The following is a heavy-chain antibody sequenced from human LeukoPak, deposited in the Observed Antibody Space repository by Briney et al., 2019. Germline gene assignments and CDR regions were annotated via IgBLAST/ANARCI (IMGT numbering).Heavy chain of an antibody. CDR1: GYTFTSYG. CDR3: ARVDRRGYCSGGSCSNWFDP. Sequence: ASVKVSCKASGYTFTSYGIGWVRQAPGQGLEWMGWISAYNGNTNYAQKLQGRVTMTTDTSTSTAYMELRSLRSDDTAVYYCARVDRRGYCSGGSCSNWFDPWGQGTLVTVSS. D-gene: IGHD2-15*01. J-gene: IGHJ5*02. V-gene: IGHV1-18*01. CDR2: ISAYNGNT.